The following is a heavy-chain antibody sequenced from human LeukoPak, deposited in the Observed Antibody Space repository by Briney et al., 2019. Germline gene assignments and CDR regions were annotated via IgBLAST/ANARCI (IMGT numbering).Heavy chain of an antibody. J-gene: IGHJ4*02. CDR3: AYSSTSSTGRFDY. Sequence: SETLSLTCTVSGDSISGYYWSWMRQPPGKGLEWIGYIFYSGSTNYNPSLKSRVTISVDTSKNQFSLKLSSVTAADTAVYYCAYSSTSSTGRFDYWGQGTLVTVSS. D-gene: IGHD2-2*01. CDR2: IFYSGST. CDR1: GDSISGYY. V-gene: IGHV4-59*08.